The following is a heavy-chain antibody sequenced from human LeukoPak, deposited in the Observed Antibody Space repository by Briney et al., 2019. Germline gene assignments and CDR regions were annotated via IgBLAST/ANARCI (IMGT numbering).Heavy chain of an antibody. D-gene: IGHD5-18*01. J-gene: IGHJ6*03. Sequence: ASVKVSCKASGYTFTGYYMHWVRQAPGQGLEWMGWINPNSGGTNYAQKFQGRVTMTRDTSISTAYMELSRLRSDDTAVYYCARATWIQLWSRSYYYMDVWGKGTTVTISS. V-gene: IGHV1-2*02. CDR2: INPNSGGT. CDR3: ARATWIQLWSRSYYYMDV. CDR1: GYTFTGYY.